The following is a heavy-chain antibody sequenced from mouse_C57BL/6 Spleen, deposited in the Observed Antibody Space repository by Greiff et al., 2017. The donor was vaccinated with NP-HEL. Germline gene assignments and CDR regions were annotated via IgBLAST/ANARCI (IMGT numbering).Heavy chain of an antibody. CDR3: ARFITTVVADY. Sequence: EVQLQQSGPELVNPGASGKISWKASGSHLPPTSMPLFTPRQLNSLEFIVYINPNPFCTIDNQKFKGKATLTVDKSSSTAYMELRSLTSEDSAVYYCARFITTVVADYWGQGTTLTVSS. CDR2: INPNPFCT. V-gene: IGHV1-26*01. CDR1: GSHLPPTS. J-gene: IGHJ2*01. D-gene: IGHD1-1*01.